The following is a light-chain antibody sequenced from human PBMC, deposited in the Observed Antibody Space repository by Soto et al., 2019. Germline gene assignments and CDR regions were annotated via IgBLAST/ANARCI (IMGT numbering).Light chain of an antibody. CDR3: AAWDDSLGGL. Sequence: QSVLTQPPSASGTPGQRVTISCSGGSSNIGRNYVYWFQQPPGTAPKLLIYRNNQRPSGVPDRFSGSKSGTSASLAISGLRSEDEADYYCAAWDDSLGGLFGGGTKLTVL. V-gene: IGLV1-47*01. CDR2: RNN. CDR1: SSNIGRNY. J-gene: IGLJ3*02.